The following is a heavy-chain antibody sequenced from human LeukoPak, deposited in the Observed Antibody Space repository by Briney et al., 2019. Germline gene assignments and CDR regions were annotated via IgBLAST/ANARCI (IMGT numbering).Heavy chain of an antibody. CDR1: GFTFSTYA. V-gene: IGHV3-23*01. CDR3: AKKFLVVGGNWFDP. D-gene: IGHD3-22*01. Sequence: GGSLRLSCAASGFTFSTYAMSWVRQAPGKGLEWVSAISGSGGYTYYADSVKGRFTISRDNSKNTVYLQMNSLRAEDTAVYYCAKKFLVVGGNWFDPWGQGALVTVSS. J-gene: IGHJ5*02. CDR2: ISGSGGYT.